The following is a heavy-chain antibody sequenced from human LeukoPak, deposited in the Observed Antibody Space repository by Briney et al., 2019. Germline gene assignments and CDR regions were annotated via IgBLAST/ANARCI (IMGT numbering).Heavy chain of an antibody. CDR1: GASITSSY. Sequence: SETLSLTCSVSGASITSSYWGWIRQTPGKGLEWIGNIYSGSTNYNPSFESRVTVSLDTSKNQISLRLTSVTAADTALYYCARDGYGSGSYGWFDPWGQGTLVTVSS. CDR2: IYSGST. CDR3: ARDGYGSGSYGWFDP. J-gene: IGHJ5*02. V-gene: IGHV4-59*01. D-gene: IGHD3-10*01.